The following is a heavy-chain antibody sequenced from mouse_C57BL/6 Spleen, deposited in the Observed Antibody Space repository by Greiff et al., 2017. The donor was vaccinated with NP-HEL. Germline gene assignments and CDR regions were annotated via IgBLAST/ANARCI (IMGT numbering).Heavy chain of an antibody. CDR1: GFTFSSYA. D-gene: IGHD2-4*01. V-gene: IGHV5-4*03. CDR3: ARNSYDYDSWFAY. Sequence: EVMLVESGGGLVKPGGSLKLSCAASGFTFSSYAMSWVRQTPEKRLEWVATISDGGSYTYYPDNVKGRFTISRDNAKNNLYLQMSHLKSEDTAMYYCARNSYDYDSWFAYWGQGTLVTVSA. CDR2: ISDGGSYT. J-gene: IGHJ3*01.